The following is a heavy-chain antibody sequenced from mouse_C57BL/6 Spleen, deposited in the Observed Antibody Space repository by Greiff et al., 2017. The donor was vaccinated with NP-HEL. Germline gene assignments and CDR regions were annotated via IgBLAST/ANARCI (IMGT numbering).Heavy chain of an antibody. Sequence: QVQLQQSGAELARPGASVKMSCKASGYTFTSYTMHWVKQRPGQGLEWIGYINPSSGYTKYNQKFKDKATLTADKSSSTAYMQLSSLTSEDSAVYYCAMGRLQAMDYWGQGTSVTVSS. V-gene: IGHV1-4*01. J-gene: IGHJ4*01. CDR2: INPSSGYT. D-gene: IGHD2-4*01. CDR1: GYTFTSYT. CDR3: AMGRLQAMDY.